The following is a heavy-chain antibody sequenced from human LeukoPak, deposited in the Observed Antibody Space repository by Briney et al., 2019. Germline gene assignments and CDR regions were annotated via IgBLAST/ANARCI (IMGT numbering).Heavy chain of an antibody. Sequence: SETLSLTCTVSGGSISSSSYYWGWIRQPPGKGLEWIGSIYYSGSTYYNPSLKGRVTISVDTSKNQFSLKLSSVTAADTAVYYCARIRIDIVVVPAARPIDYWGQGTLVTVSS. CDR1: GGSISSSSYY. J-gene: IGHJ4*02. CDR2: IYYSGST. D-gene: IGHD2-2*01. V-gene: IGHV4-39*01. CDR3: ARIRIDIVVVPAARPIDY.